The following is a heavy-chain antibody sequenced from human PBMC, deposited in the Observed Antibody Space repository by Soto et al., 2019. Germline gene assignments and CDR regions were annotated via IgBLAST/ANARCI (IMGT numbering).Heavy chain of an antibody. CDR2: IWYDGSNK. J-gene: IGHJ4*02. D-gene: IGHD6-13*01. V-gene: IGHV3-33*01. CDR1: GFTFSSYG. CDR3: ARYASWSLDY. Sequence: QVQLVESGGGVVQPGRSLRLSCAASGFTFSSYGMHWVRQAPGKGLEWVAGIWYDGSNKYYADSVKGRFTISRDNSKNTLYLQMNSLRAEDTAVYYCARYASWSLDYWGQGTLVTVSS.